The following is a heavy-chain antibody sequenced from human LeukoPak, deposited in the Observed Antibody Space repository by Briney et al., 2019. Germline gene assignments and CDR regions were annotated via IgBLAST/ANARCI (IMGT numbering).Heavy chain of an antibody. CDR3: AVDYTWSTGNWFDP. CDR1: GFTFSSYS. D-gene: IGHD4-11*01. Sequence: GGSLRLSCAASGFTFSSYSMNWVRQAPGKGLEWVSSISSSSSYIYYADSVKGRFTISRDNAKNSLYLQMNSLRAEDTAVYYCAVDYTWSTGNWFDPWGQGTLVTVSS. CDR2: ISSSSSYI. V-gene: IGHV3-21*01. J-gene: IGHJ5*02.